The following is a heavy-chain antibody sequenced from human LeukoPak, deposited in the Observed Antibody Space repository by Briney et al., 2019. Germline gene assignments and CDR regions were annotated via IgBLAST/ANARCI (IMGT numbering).Heavy chain of an antibody. CDR2: SSASYGNT. J-gene: IGHJ5*02. Sequence: GASVNVSCKASGYTFTSYGISWARQAPGQGLEWMGWSSASYGNTNYPQKLHGRATMTTDTSTSPAYMELTSLRSDDTAVYYCARKATPWNWFDPWGQGTLVTVSS. V-gene: IGHV1-18*01. D-gene: IGHD2-15*01. CDR1: GYTFTSYG. CDR3: ARKATPWNWFDP.